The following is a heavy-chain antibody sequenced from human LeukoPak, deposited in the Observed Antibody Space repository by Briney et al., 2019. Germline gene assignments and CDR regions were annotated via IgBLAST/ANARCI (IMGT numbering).Heavy chain of an antibody. CDR3: ARDHRSGSWYITIMRGMDV. CDR1: GFTFSSYW. J-gene: IGHJ6*02. Sequence: GGSLRLSCAASGFTFSSYWMSWVRQAPGKGLEWVANIKQDGSEKYYVDSVKGRFTISRDNAKNSLYLQMNSLRAEDTAVYYCARDHRSGSWYITIMRGMDVWGQGTTVTVSS. CDR2: IKQDGSEK. V-gene: IGHV3-7*01. D-gene: IGHD6-13*01.